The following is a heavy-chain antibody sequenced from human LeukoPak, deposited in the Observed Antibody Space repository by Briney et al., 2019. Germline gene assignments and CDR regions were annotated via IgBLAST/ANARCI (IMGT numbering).Heavy chain of an antibody. CDR3: ARYCSSTSCEQRNRYYFDY. J-gene: IGHJ4*02. CDR1: GGSISSGSYY. V-gene: IGHV4-61*02. CDR2: IYTSGST. Sequence: PSQTLSLTCTVSGGSISSGSYYWSWIRQPAGKGLEWIGRIYTSGSTNYNPSLKSRVTISVDTSKNQFSLKLSSVTAADTAVYYCARYCSSTSCEQRNRYYFDYWGQGTLVTVSS. D-gene: IGHD2-2*01.